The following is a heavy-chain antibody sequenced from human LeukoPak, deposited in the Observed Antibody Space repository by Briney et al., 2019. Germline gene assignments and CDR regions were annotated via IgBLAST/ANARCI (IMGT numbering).Heavy chain of an antibody. D-gene: IGHD4-11*01. CDR2: ISHDGSNK. CDR3: AKDDDDYPFDY. J-gene: IGHJ4*02. Sequence: GGSLRLSCAASVLTFSSYGMHWVRQAPGKGLAWVAVISHDGSNKYYADSVKGRFTISRDNSKNTLYLQMNRLRAEDTAVYYCAKDDDDYPFDYWGQGTLVTVSS. V-gene: IGHV3-30*18. CDR1: VLTFSSYG.